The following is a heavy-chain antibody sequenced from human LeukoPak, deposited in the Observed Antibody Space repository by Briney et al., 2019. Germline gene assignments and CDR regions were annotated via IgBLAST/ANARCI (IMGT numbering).Heavy chain of an antibody. J-gene: IGHJ4*02. CDR2: MNPNSGNT. CDR1: GYTFTSYD. D-gene: IGHD6-13*01. Sequence: ASVKVSCKASGYTFTSYDINWVRQATGQGLEWMGWMNPNSGNTGYAQKFQGRVTMTRNTSISTAYMELSSPRSEDTAVYYCARVSRGIAAAGMTYYFDYWGQGTLVTVSS. V-gene: IGHV1-8*01. CDR3: ARVSRGIAAAGMTYYFDY.